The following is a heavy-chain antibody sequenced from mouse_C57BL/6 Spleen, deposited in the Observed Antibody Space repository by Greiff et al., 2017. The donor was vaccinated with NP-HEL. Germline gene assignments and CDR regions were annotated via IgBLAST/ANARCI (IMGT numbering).Heavy chain of an antibody. CDR2: IHPNSGST. CDR1: GYTFTSYW. D-gene: IGHD2-3*01. V-gene: IGHV1-64*01. Sequence: VQLQQPGAELVKPGASVKLSCKASGYTFTSYWMHWVKQRPGQGLEWIGMIHPNSGSTNYNAKFKSKATLTVDKSSSTAYMQLSSLTSEDSAVYYCARERDGYYLSYWGQGTLVTVSA. CDR3: ARERDGYYLSY. J-gene: IGHJ3*01.